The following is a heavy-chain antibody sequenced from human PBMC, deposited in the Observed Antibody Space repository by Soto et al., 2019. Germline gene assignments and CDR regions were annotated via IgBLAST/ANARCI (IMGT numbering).Heavy chain of an antibody. Sequence: SETLCLTCAVAGGSISGGGYSWSWIRQPPGKGLEWIGYIYHSGSTYYNPSLKSRVTISVDRSKNQFSLKLSSVTAADTAVYYCARDSFYGGNHNWFDPWGQGTLVTV. V-gene: IGHV4-30-2*01. CDR1: GGSISGGGYS. CDR2: IYHSGST. J-gene: IGHJ5*02. D-gene: IGHD4-17*01. CDR3: ARDSFYGGNHNWFDP.